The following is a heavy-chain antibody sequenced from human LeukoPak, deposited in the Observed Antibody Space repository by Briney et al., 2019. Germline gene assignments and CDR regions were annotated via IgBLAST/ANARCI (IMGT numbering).Heavy chain of an antibody. J-gene: IGHJ6*03. D-gene: IGHD1-1*01. Sequence: ASVKVSCKASGGTFSSYAISWVRQAPGQGLEWRGRIIPILGIANYAQKFQGRVTITADKSTSTAYMELSSLRSEDTAVYYCARSGTETGTPYYYYYYYMDVWGKGTTVTVSS. CDR2: IIPILGIA. CDR3: ARSGTETGTPYYYYYYYMDV. V-gene: IGHV1-69*04. CDR1: GGTFSSYA.